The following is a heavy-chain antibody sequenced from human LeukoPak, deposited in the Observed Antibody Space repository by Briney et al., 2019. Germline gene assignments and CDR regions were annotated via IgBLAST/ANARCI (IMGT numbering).Heavy chain of an antibody. V-gene: IGHV3-7*01. Sequence: PGGSLRLSCAASGLTFSDYWMSWVRQAPGKGLEWVANIKQDGGQQYCVDSVKGRFTISRDNAKNSLYLQMNSLRAEDTALYYCARGGTTVTPKNFDYWGQGTLVTVSS. J-gene: IGHJ4*02. CDR3: ARGGTTVTPKNFDY. D-gene: IGHD4-17*01. CDR2: IKQDGGQQ. CDR1: GLTFSDYW.